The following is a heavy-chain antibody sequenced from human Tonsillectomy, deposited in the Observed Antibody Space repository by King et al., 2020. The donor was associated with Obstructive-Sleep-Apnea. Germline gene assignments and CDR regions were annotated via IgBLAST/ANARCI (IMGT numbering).Heavy chain of an antibody. CDR2: ISSSSSYT. D-gene: IGHD5-12*01. J-gene: IGHJ3*02. CDR3: ASTPEVARDAFDI. Sequence: VQLVESGGGLVKPGGSLRLSCAASGFTFSDYYMSWIRQAPGKGLEWVSYISSSSSYTKYADSVKGRFTISRDNAKNSLYLQMNSPRAEDTAVYYCASTPEVARDAFDIWGQGTMVTVSS. CDR1: GFTFSDYY. V-gene: IGHV3-11*06.